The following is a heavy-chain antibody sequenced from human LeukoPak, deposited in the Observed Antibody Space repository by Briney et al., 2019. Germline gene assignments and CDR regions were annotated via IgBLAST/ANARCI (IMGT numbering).Heavy chain of an antibody. D-gene: IGHD2-15*01. J-gene: IGHJ3*02. CDR2: LSWNSASL. V-gene: IGHV3-9*01. Sequence: GGSLRLSCAASGFIFGEYAMPWVRQAPGKGLEWVSGLSWNSASLDYVDSVKGRFTISRDNAKNSLYLQMNSLRAEDTALYYCAKGRGGSRKFDAFDIWGQGTMVTVSS. CDR3: AKGRGGSRKFDAFDI. CDR1: GFIFGEYA.